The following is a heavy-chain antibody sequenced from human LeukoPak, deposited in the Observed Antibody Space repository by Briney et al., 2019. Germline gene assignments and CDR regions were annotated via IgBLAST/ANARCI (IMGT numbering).Heavy chain of an antibody. CDR1: GFTFSSSA. CDR3: ARCSYSSSWKTFDY. J-gene: IGHJ4*02. CDR2: ISGSDSST. D-gene: IGHD6-13*01. V-gene: IGHV3-23*01. Sequence: PGGSLRLSCAASGFTFSSSAMSWVRQAPGKGLEWVSTISGSDSSTHYADSVKGRFTISRDNSKNTLYLQMNSLRADDTAMYYCARCSYSSSWKTFDYWGQGTLVTVSS.